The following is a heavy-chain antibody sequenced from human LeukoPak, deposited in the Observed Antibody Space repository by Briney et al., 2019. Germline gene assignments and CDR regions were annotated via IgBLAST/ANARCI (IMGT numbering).Heavy chain of an antibody. D-gene: IGHD3-22*01. CDR2: IYYSGST. J-gene: IGHJ4*02. CDR3: ARGDYYDSSVDY. V-gene: IGHV4-39*07. CDR1: GGSISSSSYY. Sequence: SETLSLTCTVSGGSISSSSYYWGWIRQPPGKGLEWIGSIYYSGSTYYNPSLKSRVTISVDTSKNQFSLKLSSVTAADTAVYYCARGDYYDSSVDYWGQGTLVTVSS.